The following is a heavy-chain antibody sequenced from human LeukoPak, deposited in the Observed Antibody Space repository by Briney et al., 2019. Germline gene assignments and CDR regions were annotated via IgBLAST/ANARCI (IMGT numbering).Heavy chain of an antibody. CDR1: GFTFSSYE. CDR3: ASDVTLIVTFVGDAFDI. CDR2: ISSGSTI. D-gene: IGHD3-22*01. Sequence: GGSLRLSCAASGFTFSSYEMNWVRQAPGKGLEWVSYISSGSTIYYADSVKGRFTISRDNAKNSLYLQMNSLRAEDTALYYCASDVTLIVTFVGDAFDIWGQGTMVTVSS. V-gene: IGHV3-48*03. J-gene: IGHJ3*02.